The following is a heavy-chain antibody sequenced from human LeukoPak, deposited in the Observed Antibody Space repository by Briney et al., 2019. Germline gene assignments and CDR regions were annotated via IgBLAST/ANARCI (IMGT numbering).Heavy chain of an antibody. CDR2: INPNSGGT. D-gene: IGHD3-10*01. CDR3: ARDWYYYGSGTHQGVDY. J-gene: IGHJ4*02. CDR1: GYTFTGYY. Sequence: GASVKVSCKASGYTFTGYYMHWVRQAPGQGLEWMGWINPNSGGTNYAQKFQGRVTMTRDTSISTAYMELSRLRSDDTAVYYCARDWYYYGSGTHQGVDYWGQGTLVTVSS. V-gene: IGHV1-2*02.